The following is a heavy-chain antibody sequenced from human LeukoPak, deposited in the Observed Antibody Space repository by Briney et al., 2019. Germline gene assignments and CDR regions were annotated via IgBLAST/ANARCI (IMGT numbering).Heavy chain of an antibody. CDR1: GGSISSYY. D-gene: IGHD5-24*01. CDR3: ARAVGDSYNLGWFDP. Sequence: SETLSLTCTVSGGSISSYYWSWIRQPPGKGLEWIGYIYYSGSTNYNPSLKSRVTISVDTSKNQFSLKLSSVTAADTAVYYCARAVGDSYNLGWFDPWGQGTPVTVSS. CDR2: IYYSGST. J-gene: IGHJ5*02. V-gene: IGHV4-59*01.